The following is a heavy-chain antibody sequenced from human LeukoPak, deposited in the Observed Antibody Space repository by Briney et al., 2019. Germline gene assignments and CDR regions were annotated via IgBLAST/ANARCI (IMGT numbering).Heavy chain of an antibody. Sequence: ASVKVSCKASGYTFTSYHMHWVRQAPGQGLEWMGLINLSGGSTTYAQRFQGRVTLTRDTSTSTVYMELSSLRSEDTAVYYCARGYVDDIPMIKDYLGQGTLVTVSS. CDR2: INLSGGST. CDR3: ARGYVDDIPMIKDY. V-gene: IGHV1-46*01. D-gene: IGHD3-16*01. J-gene: IGHJ4*02. CDR1: GYTFTSYH.